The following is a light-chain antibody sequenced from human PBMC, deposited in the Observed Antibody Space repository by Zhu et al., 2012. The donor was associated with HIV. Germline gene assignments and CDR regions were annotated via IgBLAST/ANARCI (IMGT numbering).Light chain of an antibody. Sequence: DIQMTQSPSSLSASVGDRVTITCRSSQTFSRYLNWFQQKAGKAPKVLIFAASTLQSGVPSRFSGSGSGTEFTLTISSLQPEDFATYFCQHLTLYPTFGGGSKVEIK. CDR3: QHLTLYPT. CDR1: QTFSRY. J-gene: IGKJ4*01. V-gene: IGKV1-9*01. CDR2: AAS.